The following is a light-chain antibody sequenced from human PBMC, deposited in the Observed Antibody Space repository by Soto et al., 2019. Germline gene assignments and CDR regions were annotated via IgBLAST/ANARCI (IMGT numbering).Light chain of an antibody. CDR3: QQYKNWPLIT. J-gene: IGKJ5*01. CDR2: DAS. Sequence: EIVMTQSPATLSVSPWERATLSCRASQSVSSNLAWYQQKPGQAPRLLIYDASTRATGLPARFSGSGSGTEFTLTVSSLQSEDFAVYYCQQYKNWPLITFGQGTRLENK. CDR1: QSVSSN. V-gene: IGKV3-15*01.